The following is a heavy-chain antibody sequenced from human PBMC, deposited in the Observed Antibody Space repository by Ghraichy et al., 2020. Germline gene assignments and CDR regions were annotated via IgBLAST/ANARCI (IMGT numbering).Heavy chain of an antibody. D-gene: IGHD5-18*01. Sequence: GGSLRLSCAVSGFPFGDFVVAWVRQAPGRGLEWVSDIAPSGSEDYTESVKGRFTISRDNSKYILYLQMNSLRVEDTATYFCARYSGCHPSSYFFRTWGQGTLVTVSS. CDR2: IAPSGSE. CDR3: ARYSGCHPSSYFFRT. CDR1: GFPFGDFV. V-gene: IGHV3-23*01. J-gene: IGHJ5*02.